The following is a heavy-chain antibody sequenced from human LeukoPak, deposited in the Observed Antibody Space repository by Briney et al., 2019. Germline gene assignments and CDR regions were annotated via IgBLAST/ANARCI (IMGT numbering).Heavy chain of an antibody. CDR2: IRYDASNK. D-gene: IGHD1-1*01. V-gene: IGHV3-30*02. CDR3: ATDVHPGNNWFDP. J-gene: IGHJ5*02. Sequence: PGRSLRLSCAASGFTFSSFGMHSVRQAPGKGLEWVAFIRYDASNKYYADSVKGRFTISRDNSKNTLYLQMNSLRAEDTAVYYCATDVHPGNNWFDPWGQGTLVTVSS. CDR1: GFTFSSFG.